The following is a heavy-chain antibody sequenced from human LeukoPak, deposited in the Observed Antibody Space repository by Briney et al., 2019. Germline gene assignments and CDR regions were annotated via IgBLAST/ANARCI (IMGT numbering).Heavy chain of an antibody. J-gene: IGHJ4*02. CDR2: INPNMGGA. CDR1: GYIFTDYY. CDR3: ARDRGYFDQ. V-gene: IGHV1-2*02. Sequence: ASVKVSCKASGYIFTDYYIHRVRQAPGRGLEYMGWINPNMGGANYAQEFQGRVTMTRDTSISTVYMELNRLRSDDSAVYYCARDRGYFDQWGQGTLVTVSS.